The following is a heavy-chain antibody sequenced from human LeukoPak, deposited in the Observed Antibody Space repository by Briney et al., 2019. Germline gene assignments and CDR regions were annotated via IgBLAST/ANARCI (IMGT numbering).Heavy chain of an antibody. CDR2: IKSDGSST. CDR3: ARGIVGAISFL. V-gene: IGHV3-74*01. CDR1: GFTFSSYW. D-gene: IGHD1-26*01. Sequence: GGSLRLSCAASGFTFSSYWMHWVRHAPGKALVWVSSIKSDGSSTSYADSVKARFTISRDNAKNTLYLQMNSLRAEDTAVYYCARGIVGAISFLWGQGTLVTVSS. J-gene: IGHJ4*02.